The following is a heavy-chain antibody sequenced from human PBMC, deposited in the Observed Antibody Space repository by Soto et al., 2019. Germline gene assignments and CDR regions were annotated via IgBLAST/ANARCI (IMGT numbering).Heavy chain of an antibody. CDR2: IKSKTDGGTT. CDR3: TTEGRITMIVVVTYYFDH. D-gene: IGHD3-22*01. CDR1: GFTFSNAW. Sequence: EVQLVESGGGLVKPGGSLRLSCAASGFTFSNAWMNWVRQAPGKGLEWVGRIKSKTDGGTTDYAAPVKGRFTISRDDSKNTLYLQMNSLKTEDTAVYYCTTEGRITMIVVVTYYFDHWGQGTLVTVSS. V-gene: IGHV3-15*07. J-gene: IGHJ4*02.